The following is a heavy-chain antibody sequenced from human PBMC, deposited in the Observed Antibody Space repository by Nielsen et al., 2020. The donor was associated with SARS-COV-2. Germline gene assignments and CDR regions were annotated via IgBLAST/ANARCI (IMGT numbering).Heavy chain of an antibody. J-gene: IGHJ4*02. CDR1: GFTFANYG. Sequence: GSLRLSCAASGFTFANYGIHWVRQVAGRGLEWVAIVSRDGSDTFYVDSVKGRFTISRDNARNSLYLQINSLRAEDTAVYYCARGLVDYWGQGTLVTVSS. D-gene: IGHD6-19*01. V-gene: IGHV3-33*08. CDR2: VSRDGSDT. CDR3: ARGLVDY.